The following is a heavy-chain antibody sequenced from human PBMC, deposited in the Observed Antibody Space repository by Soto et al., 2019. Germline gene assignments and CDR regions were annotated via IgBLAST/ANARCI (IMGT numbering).Heavy chain of an antibody. CDR2: IYYSGST. J-gene: IGHJ3*02. Sequence: PSETLSLTCTVSGGSISSSSYCWGWIRQPPGKGLEWIGSIYYSGSTYYNPSLKSRVTISVDTSKNQFSLKLSSVTAADTAVYYCARRGDEWLNAFDIWGQGTMVTVSS. CDR3: ARRGDEWLNAFDI. CDR1: GGSISSSSYC. D-gene: IGHD2-21*02. V-gene: IGHV4-39*01.